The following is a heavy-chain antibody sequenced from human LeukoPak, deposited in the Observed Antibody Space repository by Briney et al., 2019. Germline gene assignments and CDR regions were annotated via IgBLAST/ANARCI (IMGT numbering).Heavy chain of an antibody. V-gene: IGHV3-23*01. J-gene: IGHJ6*02. CDR3: AKGGPAAIYYYGMDV. D-gene: IGHD2-2*01. Sequence: GGSLRHSCAASGFTFSSYAMSWVRQAPGKGLEWVSAISGSGGSTYYADSVKGRFTISRDNSKNTLYLQMNSLRAEDTAVYYCAKGGPAAIYYYGMDVWGQGTTVTVSS. CDR1: GFTFSSYA. CDR2: ISGSGGST.